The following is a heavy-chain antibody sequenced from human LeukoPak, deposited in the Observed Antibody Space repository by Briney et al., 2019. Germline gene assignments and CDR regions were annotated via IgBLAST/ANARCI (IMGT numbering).Heavy chain of an antibody. CDR3: STVLNGDTDY. Sequence: GGSLRLSCAASGFTFSNAWMSWVRQAPGRGLEWVGRIKSKTDGETTQYAAPVKGRFTISRDDSRNTLYLQMDSLTTGDTAVYYCSTVLNGDTDYWGRGALVTVSS. CDR1: GFTFSNAW. V-gene: IGHV3-15*01. D-gene: IGHD5-24*01. CDR2: IKSKTDGETT. J-gene: IGHJ4*02.